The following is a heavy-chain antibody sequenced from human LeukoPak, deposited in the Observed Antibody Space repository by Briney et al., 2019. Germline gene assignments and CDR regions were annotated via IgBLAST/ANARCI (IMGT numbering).Heavy chain of an antibody. J-gene: IGHJ3*02. CDR3: ARGKWEWDI. CDR1: GYTFTGYY. Sequence: ASVKVSCKASGYTFTGYYVHWVRQAPGQGLEWMGWINTNTGNPTYAQGFTGRFVFSLDTSVSTAYLQISSLKAEDTAVYYCARGKWEWDIWGQGTMVTVSS. D-gene: IGHD1-26*01. CDR2: INTNTGNP. V-gene: IGHV7-4-1*02.